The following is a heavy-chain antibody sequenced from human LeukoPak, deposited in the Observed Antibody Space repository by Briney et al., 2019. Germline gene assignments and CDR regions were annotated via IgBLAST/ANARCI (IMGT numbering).Heavy chain of an antibody. CDR3: ATTFSGSYPEIDY. Sequence: ASVKVSFKASGYSFTGYFIHWVRQAPGQGLEWMGRLNPSTGATNYAQTFQGRVTMTRDTSIDTAYMEVSALSSDDTAVYYCATTFSGSYPEIDYWGQGTLVTVSS. D-gene: IGHD6-19*01. CDR1: GYSFTGYF. J-gene: IGHJ4*02. V-gene: IGHV1-2*02. CDR2: LNPSTGAT.